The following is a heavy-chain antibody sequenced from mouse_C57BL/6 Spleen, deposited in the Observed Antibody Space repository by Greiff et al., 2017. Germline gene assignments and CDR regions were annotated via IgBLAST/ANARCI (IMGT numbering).Heavy chain of an antibody. Sequence: VQLQQPGAELVKPGASVKLSCKASGYTFTSYWMHWVKQRPGQGLEWIGMIHPNSGSTNYNEKFKSKATLTVDKSSSTAYMQLSSLTSEDSAVYYCARPSTTGNFDYWGQGTTLTVSS. CDR3: ARPSTTGNFDY. V-gene: IGHV1-64*01. J-gene: IGHJ2*01. CDR2: IHPNSGST. D-gene: IGHD4-1*02. CDR1: GYTFTSYW.